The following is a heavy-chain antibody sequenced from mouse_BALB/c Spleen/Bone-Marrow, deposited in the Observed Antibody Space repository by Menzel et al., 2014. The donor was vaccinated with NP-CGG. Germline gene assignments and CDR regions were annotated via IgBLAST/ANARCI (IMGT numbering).Heavy chain of an antibody. CDR2: INPSNGRT. Sequence: QVQLQQPGAELVKPGASVKLSCKASGYTFTIYWMHWVKQRPGQVLEWIGEINPSNGRTNCNEKFKSKATLTVDKSSSTAYMQLSSLTSEDSAVYYCARGYGYDAGFAWFVYWGQGTLVTVSA. D-gene: IGHD2-14*01. CDR3: ARGYGYDAGFAWFVY. V-gene: IGHV1S81*02. J-gene: IGHJ3*01. CDR1: GYTFTIYW.